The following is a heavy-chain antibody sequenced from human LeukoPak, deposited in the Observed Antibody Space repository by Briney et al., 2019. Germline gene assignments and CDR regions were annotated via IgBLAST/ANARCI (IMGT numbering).Heavy chain of an antibody. D-gene: IGHD3-10*01. CDR3: ARDSYYGPGSYNFDY. V-gene: IGHV4-30-4*08. CDR2: IYYSGST. CDR1: GGSISSGDYY. Sequence: SQTLSLTCTVSGGSISSGDYYWSWIRQPPGKGLEWIGYIYYSGSTYYNPSLKSRVTISVDTSKNQFSLKLSSVTAADTAVYYCARDSYYGPGSYNFDYWGQGTLVTVSS. J-gene: IGHJ4*02.